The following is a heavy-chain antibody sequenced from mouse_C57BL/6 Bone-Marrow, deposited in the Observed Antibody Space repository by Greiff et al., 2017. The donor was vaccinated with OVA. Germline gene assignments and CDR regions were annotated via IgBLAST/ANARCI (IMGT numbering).Heavy chain of an antibody. J-gene: IGHJ1*03. D-gene: IGHD1-1*01. Sequence: QVQLQQSGAELVKPGASVKMSCKASGYTFTSYWITWVKQRPGQGLEWIGDIYPGSGSTNYNEKFKSKATLTVDTSSSTAYMQLSSLTSEDSAVYYCARVRYYGSSSHWYFDVWGTGTTVTVSS. CDR1: GYTFTSYW. V-gene: IGHV1-55*01. CDR2: IYPGSGST. CDR3: ARVRYYGSSSHWYFDV.